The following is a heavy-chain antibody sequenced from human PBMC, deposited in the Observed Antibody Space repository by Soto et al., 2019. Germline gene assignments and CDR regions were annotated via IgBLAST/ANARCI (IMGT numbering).Heavy chain of an antibody. CDR3: ARHGNGYSYGMDV. CDR2: IYYSGTT. J-gene: IGHJ6*02. D-gene: IGHD2-21*01. V-gene: IGHV4-39*01. CDR1: GGAINSETYY. Sequence: QLQLQESGPGLVKPSETLSLTCNVPGGAINSETYYWAWIRQPPGKGLAWIGSIYYSGTTYYNPSLKSRVTISVDTSKNQFSLRLSSVTAADTAVYYCARHGNGYSYGMDVWGQGTTVTVSS.